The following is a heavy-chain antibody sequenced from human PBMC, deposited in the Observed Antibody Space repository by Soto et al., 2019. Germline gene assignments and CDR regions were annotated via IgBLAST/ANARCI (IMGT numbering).Heavy chain of an antibody. D-gene: IGHD6-19*01. CDR3: ARATPAGSADF. CDR1: GGSNIRDGYY. J-gene: IGHJ4*02. Sequence: PSETLSLTCHVSGGSNIRDGYYWSWIRQHPGKGLEWIAYISYSGRSYSNPSLKSRDTISADTSKNQFSLRLTSVTAADTAVYFCARATPAGSADFWGRGTLVTVSS. V-gene: IGHV4-31*03. CDR2: ISYSGRS.